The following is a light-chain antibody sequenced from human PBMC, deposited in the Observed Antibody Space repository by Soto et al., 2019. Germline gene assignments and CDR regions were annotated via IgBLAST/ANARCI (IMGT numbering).Light chain of an antibody. CDR3: KSYDSSLSVWV. Sequence: QSVLTQPPSVSGAPGQRVTISCTGSSSNIGAGYDVHWYHQLPGTAPKLLIYGNNNRPSGVPDRFSGSRSGTSASLAITGHQAEDEADYYCKSYDSSLSVWVFGGGTQLTV. CDR2: GNN. V-gene: IGLV1-40*01. CDR1: SSNIGAGYD. J-gene: IGLJ7*01.